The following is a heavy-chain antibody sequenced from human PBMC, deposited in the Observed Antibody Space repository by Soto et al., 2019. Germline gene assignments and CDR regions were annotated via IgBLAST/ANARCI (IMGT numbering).Heavy chain of an antibody. Sequence: QVQLQESGPGLVKPSGTLSLTCAVSGGSISSSNWWSWVRQPPGKGLEWIGEIYHSGSTNYNPSLKSRVTISVDKPKNQLPLKLSSVPAADTAVYYCARDLGGWSSGWYRQEIWGQGTMVTVSS. V-gene: IGHV4-4*02. CDR1: GGSISSSNW. D-gene: IGHD6-19*01. J-gene: IGHJ3*02. CDR3: ARDLGGWSSGWYRQEI. CDR2: IYHSGST.